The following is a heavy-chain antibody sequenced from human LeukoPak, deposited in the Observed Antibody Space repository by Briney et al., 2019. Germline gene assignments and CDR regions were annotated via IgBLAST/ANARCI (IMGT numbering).Heavy chain of an antibody. V-gene: IGHV3-7*01. J-gene: IGHJ5*02. D-gene: IGHD3-10*01. CDR3: ARGLATGCDWFDP. Sequence: GGSLRLSWAASGFTFSSYWMSWVRQAPGKGLEWVANIKQDGSEKYYVDSAKGRFTISRDNAKDSLYLQMNNLRAEDTAVYYCARGLATGCDWFDPWGQGTLVTVSS. CDR1: GFTFSSYW. CDR2: IKQDGSEK.